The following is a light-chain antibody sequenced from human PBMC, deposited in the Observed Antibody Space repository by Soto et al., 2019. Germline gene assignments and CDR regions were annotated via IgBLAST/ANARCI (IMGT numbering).Light chain of an antibody. V-gene: IGLV6-57*04. Sequence: NFLLTQPHSVSESPGKTVTISCTSSSGSIASNYVQWYQQRPGSAPTTVIYEDNQRPSGVPDLFSGSIDSSSNSASLTISGLKTEDEADDYCQSYDRSNRVFGGGTKLTVL. J-gene: IGLJ3*02. CDR2: EDN. CDR3: QSYDRSNRV. CDR1: SGSIASNY.